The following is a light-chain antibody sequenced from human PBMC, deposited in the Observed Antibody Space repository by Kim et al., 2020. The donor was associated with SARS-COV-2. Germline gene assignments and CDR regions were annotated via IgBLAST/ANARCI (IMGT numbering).Light chain of an antibody. V-gene: IGLV4-69*01. J-gene: IGLJ3*02. CDR2: VNGDGSH. CDR1: NGHYNYA. CDR3: QSWGPGIEV. Sequence: QLVLTQSPSASASLGASVKLSCTLSNGHYNYAIAWHQQQPGKGPRYLMKVNGDGSHTKGDGLPDRFSGSNSGAERYLTVSSLQADDDADYYWQSWGPGIEVFGGGTKVTVL.